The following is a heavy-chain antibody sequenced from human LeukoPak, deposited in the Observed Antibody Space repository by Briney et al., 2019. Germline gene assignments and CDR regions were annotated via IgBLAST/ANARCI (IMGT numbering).Heavy chain of an antibody. CDR2: IYYSGST. J-gene: IGHJ4*02. Sequence: SETLSLTCTVSGGSISSGDYYWSWIRQPPGKGLEWIGYIYYSGSTYYNPSLKSRVTISVDTSKNQFSLKLSSVTAADTAVYYCARALPEDGYCSSTSCQIYFDYWGQGTLVTVSS. CDR3: ARALPEDGYCSSTSCQIYFDY. V-gene: IGHV4-30-4*01. CDR1: GGSISSGDYY. D-gene: IGHD2-2*01.